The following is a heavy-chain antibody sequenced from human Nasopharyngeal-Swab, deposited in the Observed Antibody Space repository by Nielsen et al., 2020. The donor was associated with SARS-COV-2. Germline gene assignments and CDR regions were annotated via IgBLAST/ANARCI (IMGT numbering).Heavy chain of an antibody. D-gene: IGHD4-17*01. CDR3: VRGQNDYGDDVATRTRYYFYYMDV. CDR1: GGSLNNYW. V-gene: IGHV4-34*01. CDR2: IYHRGTT. J-gene: IGHJ6*03. Sequence: SETLSLTCAVYGGSLNNYWWSWIRQTPGKGLEWIGEIYHRGTTNYNPSLKSRVTISVDTSKNQFSLELISVTAADTAVYYCVRGQNDYGDDVATRTRYYFYYMDVWGRGTTVTVSS.